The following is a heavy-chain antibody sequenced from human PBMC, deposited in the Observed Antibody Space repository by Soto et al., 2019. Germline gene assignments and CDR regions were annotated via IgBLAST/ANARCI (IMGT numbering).Heavy chain of an antibody. CDR3: ARGRGSGPPYYYYYGMDD. V-gene: IGHV4-4*02. D-gene: IGHD6-19*01. CDR1: GGSISSSNW. Sequence: QVQLQESGPGLVKPSGTLSLTCAVSGGSISSSNWWSWVRQPPGKGLEWIGEIYHSGSTNYNPSLKSRVTISLDKSKNQFSLKLSSVTAADTAVYYCARGRGSGPPYYYYYGMDDWGQGTTVTVSS. J-gene: IGHJ6*02. CDR2: IYHSGST.